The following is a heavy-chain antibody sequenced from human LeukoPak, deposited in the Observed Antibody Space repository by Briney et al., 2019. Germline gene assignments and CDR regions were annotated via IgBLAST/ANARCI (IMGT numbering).Heavy chain of an antibody. D-gene: IGHD6-19*01. J-gene: IGHJ4*02. CDR2: ISGRGGDT. Sequence: GGSLRLSCAASGFTFRSYAIYGVRQAPGKGLESVSGISGRGGDTYFADSVKGRFTISRDHSKNTVFLQMDSPRAEYTAVYYCAKTTAGNSSGRYPGWPVDYWGQGTLVTVSS. CDR1: GFTFRSYA. CDR3: AKTTAGNSSGRYPGWPVDY. V-gene: IGHV3-23*01.